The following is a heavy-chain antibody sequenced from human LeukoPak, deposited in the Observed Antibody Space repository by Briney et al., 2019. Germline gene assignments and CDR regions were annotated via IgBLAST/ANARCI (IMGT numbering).Heavy chain of an antibody. V-gene: IGHV1-18*01. CDR3: ARGPEDQYYDFWSGYLYYYYYYGMDV. J-gene: IGHJ6*02. CDR1: GYTFISYG. CDR2: ISAYNGNI. D-gene: IGHD3-3*01. Sequence: ASVKVSCEASGYTFISYGITWVRQAPGQGLEWLGWISAYNGNIDYAQKLQGRVTLTTDTSTSTAYMEVRSLRSDDTAVYYCARGPEDQYYDFWSGYLYYYYYYGMDVWGQGTTVTVSS.